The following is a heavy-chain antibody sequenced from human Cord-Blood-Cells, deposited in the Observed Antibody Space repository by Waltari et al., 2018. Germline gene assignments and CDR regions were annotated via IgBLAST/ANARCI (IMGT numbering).Heavy chain of an antibody. V-gene: IGHV1-69*06. CDR3: AREGGYCTNGVCYTGAAFDI. CDR1: GGTFSSYA. Sequence: QVQLVQSGAAVKKPGSSVKVSCKASGGTFSSYAISWVRQAPGPGLEWMGGIIPIFGTANYAQKFQGRVTITADKSTSTAYMELSSLRSEDTAVYYCAREGGYCTNGVCYTGAAFDIWGQGTMVTVSS. D-gene: IGHD2-8*01. J-gene: IGHJ3*02. CDR2: IIPIFGTA.